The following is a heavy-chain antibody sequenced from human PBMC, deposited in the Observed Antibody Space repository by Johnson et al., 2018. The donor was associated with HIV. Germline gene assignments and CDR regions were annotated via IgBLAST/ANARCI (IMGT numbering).Heavy chain of an antibody. Sequence: VQLVESGGGLIQPGGSLRLSCAASGFTVSSNYMSWVRQAPGKGLEWVSVIYGGGSGGSTYYVDSVKGRFTIPRANSKNTLYLQMNSLRAEDTAVYYCARGVYSSSWYGAFDIWGQGTMVTVSS. J-gene: IGHJ3*02. CDR1: GFTVSSNY. V-gene: IGHV3-53*01. D-gene: IGHD6-13*01. CDR3: ARGVYSSSWYGAFDI. CDR2: IYGGGSGGST.